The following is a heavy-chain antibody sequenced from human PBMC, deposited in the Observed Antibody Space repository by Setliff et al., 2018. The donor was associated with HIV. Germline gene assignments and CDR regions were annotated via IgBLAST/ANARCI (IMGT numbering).Heavy chain of an antibody. CDR1: GYTFTSYA. CDR2: INAGKGNT. V-gene: IGHV1-3*01. J-gene: IGHJ4*02. CDR3: ARVWFGEAIFGY. Sequence: ASVKVSCKASGYTFTSYAMHWVRQAPGQRLEWMGWINAGKGNTKNSQKFQGRVTITRDTSASTAYMELSSLRPEDTAVYYCARVWFGEAIFGYWGQGTLVTVSS. D-gene: IGHD3-10*01.